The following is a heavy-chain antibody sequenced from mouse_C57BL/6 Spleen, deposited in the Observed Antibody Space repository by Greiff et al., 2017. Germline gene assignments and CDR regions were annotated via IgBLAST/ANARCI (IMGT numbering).Heavy chain of an antibody. D-gene: IGHD1-1*01. V-gene: IGHV5-12*01. J-gene: IGHJ4*01. CDR3: AGTTVVARYAMDY. CDR2: ISNGGGST. CDR1: GFTFSDYY. Sequence: EVQLVESGGGLVQPGGSLKLSCAASGFTFSDYYMYWVRQTPEKRLEWVAYISNGGGSTYYPDTVKGRFTISRDNAKNTLYLQMSRLKSEDTAMYYCAGTTVVARYAMDYWGQGTSVTVSS.